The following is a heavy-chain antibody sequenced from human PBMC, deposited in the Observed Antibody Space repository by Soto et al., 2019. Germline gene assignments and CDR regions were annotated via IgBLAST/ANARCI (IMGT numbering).Heavy chain of an antibody. CDR2: INTANGTT. J-gene: IGHJ4*02. V-gene: IGHV1-3*04. Sequence: QVQFLQSGAEVKKPGASVKVSCKTSGYIFTNYPIHWVRQAPGRGLERVAWINTANGTTRYSPRLQGRVSLRTDTSASTVYMELTSLRFDDTAVYYCASNAFDYWGQGTLVAVSP. CDR3: ASNAFDY. CDR1: GYIFTNYP.